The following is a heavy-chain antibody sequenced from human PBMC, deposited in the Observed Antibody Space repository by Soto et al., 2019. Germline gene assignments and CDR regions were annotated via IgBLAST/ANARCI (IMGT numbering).Heavy chain of an antibody. CDR3: ARDLRTDV. CDR1: GFTSSSYI. Sequence: EVQLVESGGGLVQPGGSLSLPCEASGFTSSSYIMTWVRQAPGKGLEWVSYISSSSSTIYYADSVKGRFTISRDNAKNSLYLQMNSLRDEDTAVYYCARDLRTDVWGQGTTVTVSS. V-gene: IGHV3-48*02. J-gene: IGHJ6*02. CDR2: ISSSSSTI.